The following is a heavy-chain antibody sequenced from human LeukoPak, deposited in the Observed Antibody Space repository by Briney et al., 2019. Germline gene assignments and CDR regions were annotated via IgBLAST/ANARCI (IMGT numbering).Heavy chain of an antibody. CDR1: GGSISSYY. CDR2: IYYSGST. J-gene: IGHJ4*02. D-gene: IGHD3-10*01. CDR3: ARGSRANFDY. Sequence: SETPSLTCTVSGGSISSYYWSWIRQPPGKGLEWIGYIYYSGSTNYNPSLKSRVTISVDTSKNQFSLKLSSVTAADTAVYHCARGSRANFDYWGQGTLVTVSS. V-gene: IGHV4-59*01.